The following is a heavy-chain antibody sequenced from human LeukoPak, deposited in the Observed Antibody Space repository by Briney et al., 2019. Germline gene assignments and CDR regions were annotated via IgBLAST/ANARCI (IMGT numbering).Heavy chain of an antibody. CDR2: ISYDGSNK. CDR3: AKGGLDYYDSSGYYFDY. CDR1: GFTFSSYG. Sequence: PGGSLRLSCAASGFTFSSYGMHWVRQAPGKGLEWVAVISYDGSNKYYADSVKGRLTISRDNSKNTLYLQMNSLRAEDTAVYYCAKGGLDYYDSSGYYFDYWGQGTLVTVSS. V-gene: IGHV3-30*18. J-gene: IGHJ4*02. D-gene: IGHD3-22*01.